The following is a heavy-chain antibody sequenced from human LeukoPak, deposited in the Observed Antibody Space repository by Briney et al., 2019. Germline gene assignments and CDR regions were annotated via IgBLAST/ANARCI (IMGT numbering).Heavy chain of an antibody. D-gene: IGHD2-15*01. V-gene: IGHV3-21*01. CDR2: ISSSSSYI. Sequence: GGSLRHSCAASGFTFSSYSMNWVRQAPGKGLEWVSSISSSSSYIYYADSVKGRFTISRDNAKNSLYLQMNSLRAEDTAVYYCARGVPFGITPLYYFDYWGQGTLVTVSS. J-gene: IGHJ4*02. CDR3: ARGVPFGITPLYYFDY. CDR1: GFTFSSYS.